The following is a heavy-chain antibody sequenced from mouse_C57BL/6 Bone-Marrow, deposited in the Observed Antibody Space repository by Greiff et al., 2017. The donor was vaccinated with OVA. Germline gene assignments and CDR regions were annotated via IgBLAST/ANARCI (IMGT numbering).Heavy chain of an antibody. CDR1: GFTFSDYG. D-gene: IGHD1-1*02. V-gene: IGHV5-17*01. CDR3: ARGVAWFAY. Sequence: EVKLVESGGGLVKPGGSLKLSCAASGFTFSDYGMHWVRQAPEKGLEWVAYISSGSSTIYYADTVKGRFTISRHNAKNTLFLQMTSLRAEDTAMYYCARGVAWFAYWGQGTLVTVSA. J-gene: IGHJ3*01. CDR2: ISSGSSTI.